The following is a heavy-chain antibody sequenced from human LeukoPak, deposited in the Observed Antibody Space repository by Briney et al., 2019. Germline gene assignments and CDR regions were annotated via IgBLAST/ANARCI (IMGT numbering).Heavy chain of an antibody. CDR3: ARGSYRITIFGVVTYYGMDV. D-gene: IGHD3-3*01. CDR2: INHSGST. CDR1: GGSFSGYY. J-gene: IGHJ6*02. Sequence: SETLSLTCAVYGGSFSGYYWNWIRQPPGKGLEWIGEINHSGSTNYNPSLKSRVTISVDTSMNQFSLKLSSVTAADTAVYYCARGSYRITIFGVVTYYGMDVWGQGTTVTVSS. V-gene: IGHV4-34*01.